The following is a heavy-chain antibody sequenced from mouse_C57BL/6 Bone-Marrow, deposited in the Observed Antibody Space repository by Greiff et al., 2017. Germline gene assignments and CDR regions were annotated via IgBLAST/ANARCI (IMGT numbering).Heavy chain of an antibody. Sequence: VQLQQPGAELVRPGTSVKLSCKASGYTFTSYWMHWVKQRPGQGLEWIGVIDPSDSYTTYNQKFKGKATLTVDTSSSTAYMQLSSLTSEDSAVYYCAIDGYPYYFDYWGQGTTLTVSS. CDR2: IDPSDSYT. CDR3: AIDGYPYYFDY. CDR1: GYTFTSYW. V-gene: IGHV1-59*01. D-gene: IGHD2-3*01. J-gene: IGHJ2*01.